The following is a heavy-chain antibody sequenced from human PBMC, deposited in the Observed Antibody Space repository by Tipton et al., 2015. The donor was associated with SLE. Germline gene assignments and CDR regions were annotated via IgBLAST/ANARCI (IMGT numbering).Heavy chain of an antibody. CDR3: ARERGYSGYFDY. CDR1: GFTFRTYA. V-gene: IGHV3-23*01. D-gene: IGHD5-12*01. Sequence: SLRLSCAASGFTFRTYAMAWVRQSPGKGLEWVSLISGGGGSTPYADSVRGRFTISRDNSKNTLSLQLNTLRAEDTAVYYCARERGYSGYFDYWGQGTLVTVSS. J-gene: IGHJ4*02. CDR2: ISGGGGST.